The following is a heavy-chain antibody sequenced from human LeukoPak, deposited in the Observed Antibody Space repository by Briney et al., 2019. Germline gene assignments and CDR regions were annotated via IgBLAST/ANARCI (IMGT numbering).Heavy chain of an antibody. Sequence: SVKVSCKTSGGTFSNFAIVWVRQAPGQGLEWMGGIIPMLGTAHYAQRFQGRVTITADESTTTAYMELASLRFEDTAIYYCAKDYEDSSGWGYWGQGTLVTVSS. CDR3: AKDYEDSSGWGY. D-gene: IGHD3-22*01. J-gene: IGHJ4*02. CDR1: GGTFSNFA. CDR2: IIPMLGTA. V-gene: IGHV1-69*13.